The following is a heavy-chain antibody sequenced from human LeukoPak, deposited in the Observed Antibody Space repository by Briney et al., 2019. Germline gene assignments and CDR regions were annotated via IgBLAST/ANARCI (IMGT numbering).Heavy chain of an antibody. CDR1: GGSISSGTYY. D-gene: IGHD2-15*01. CDR2: IYTSGST. Sequence: PSETLSLTCTVSGGSISSGTYYWRWIRQPAGKGLEWIERIYTSGSTNYNPSLKSRITISVDTSKNQFSLKLSSVTAADTAVYYCARNSCPSGSCYDNRGYFDYWGQGTLVTVSS. J-gene: IGHJ4*02. V-gene: IGHV4-61*02. CDR3: ARNSCPSGSCYDNRGYFDY.